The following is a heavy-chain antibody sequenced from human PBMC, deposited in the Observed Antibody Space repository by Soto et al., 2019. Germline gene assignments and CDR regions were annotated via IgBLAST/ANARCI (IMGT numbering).Heavy chain of an antibody. J-gene: IGHJ6*02. CDR1: GFTFSSYW. CDR2: IIRDGSST. D-gene: IGHD6-13*01. Sequence: VGSLRLSCAASGFTFSSYWMHWVRQAPGKGLVWISRIIRDGSSTNYADSVKGRFTISRDNAKNTLYLEINSLRADDTAVYFCGRGGSGIYGMDIWGQGTTVTVSS. CDR3: GRGGSGIYGMDI. V-gene: IGHV3-74*01.